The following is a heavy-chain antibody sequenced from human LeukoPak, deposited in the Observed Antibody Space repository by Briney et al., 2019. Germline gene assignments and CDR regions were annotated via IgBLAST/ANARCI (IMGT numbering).Heavy chain of an antibody. CDR3: ARHGLRDYYDSSGIYYFDY. Sequence: SGTLSLTCTVSGGSISSSYWSWIRQPPGKGLEWIGYIYYSRSTNYNPSLKSRVTISVDTSKNQFSLKLSSVTAADTAVYYCARHGLRDYYDSSGIYYFDYWGQGTLVTVSS. CDR1: GGSISSSY. V-gene: IGHV4-59*08. D-gene: IGHD3-22*01. J-gene: IGHJ4*02. CDR2: IYYSRST.